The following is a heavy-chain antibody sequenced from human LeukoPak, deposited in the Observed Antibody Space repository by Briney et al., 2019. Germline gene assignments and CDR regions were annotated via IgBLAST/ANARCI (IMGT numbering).Heavy chain of an antibody. V-gene: IGHV4-31*03. D-gene: IGHD6-19*01. Sequence: KASETLSLTCTVSDGSISSGGYCWSWIRQHPGKGLEWIGYIYYSGSTYYNPSLKSRVTISVDTSKNQFSLKLSSVTAADTAVYYCARRPYSSGWYYAFDIWGQGTMVTVSS. J-gene: IGHJ3*02. CDR1: DGSISSGGYC. CDR2: IYYSGST. CDR3: ARRPYSSGWYYAFDI.